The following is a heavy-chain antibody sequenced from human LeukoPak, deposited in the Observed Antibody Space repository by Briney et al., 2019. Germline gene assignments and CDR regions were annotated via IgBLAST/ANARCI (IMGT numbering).Heavy chain of an antibody. Sequence: PSQTLSLTCTVSGGSISSGGYYWSWIRQPPGKGLEWIGEINHSGSTNYNPSLKSRVTISVDTSKNQFSLKLSSVTAADTAVYYCFGWGVWGQGTLVTVSS. J-gene: IGHJ4*02. V-gene: IGHV4-30-2*01. CDR3: FGWGV. CDR2: INHSGST. D-gene: IGHD3-10*01. CDR1: GGSISSGGYY.